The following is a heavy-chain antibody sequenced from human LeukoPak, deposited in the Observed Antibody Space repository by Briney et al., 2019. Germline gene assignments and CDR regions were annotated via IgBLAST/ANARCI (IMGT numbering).Heavy chain of an antibody. Sequence: GGSLRLSCPISGFNFFNTGMGWVRQAPGKGLEWVAAIGGGASDTKYADSVKGRFTISRDNSRNTVYLQMNSLRAEDTAVYYCAKDLVVITLSNWSFDLWGRGTLVTVSS. J-gene: IGHJ2*01. V-gene: IGHV3-23*01. CDR3: AKDLVVITLSNWSFDL. D-gene: IGHD3-22*01. CDR1: GFNFFNTG. CDR2: IGGGASDT.